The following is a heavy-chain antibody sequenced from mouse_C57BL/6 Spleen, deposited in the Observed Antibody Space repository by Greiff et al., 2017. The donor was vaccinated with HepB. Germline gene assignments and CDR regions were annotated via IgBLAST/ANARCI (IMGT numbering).Heavy chain of an antibody. CDR3: ARNYYSNYEFAY. CDR1: GYSFTDYN. CDR2: INPNYGTT. Sequence: EVKLMESGPELVKPGASVKISCKASGYSFTDYNMNWVKQSNGKSLEWIGVINPNYGTTSYNQKFKGKATLTVDQSSSTAYMQLNSLTSEDSAVYYCARNYYSNYEFAYWGQGTLVTVSA. V-gene: IGHV1-39*01. J-gene: IGHJ3*01. D-gene: IGHD2-5*01.